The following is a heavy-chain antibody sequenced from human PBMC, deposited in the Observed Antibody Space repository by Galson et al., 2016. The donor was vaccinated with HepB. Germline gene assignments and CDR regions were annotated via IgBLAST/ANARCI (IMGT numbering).Heavy chain of an antibody. CDR1: GFSFSTYW. CDR2: TKEDGSKN. CDR3: ARGACSGGNCYFNFLDF. D-gene: IGHD2-15*01. J-gene: IGHJ4*02. V-gene: IGHV3-7*03. Sequence: SLRLSCAASGFSFSTYWMNWVRQAPGKGLEWVANTKEDGSKNYYVDSVRGRFTISRDNAENSLYLQMSSLKAEDTAVYYCARGACSGGNCYFNFLDFWGQGTLVTVSS.